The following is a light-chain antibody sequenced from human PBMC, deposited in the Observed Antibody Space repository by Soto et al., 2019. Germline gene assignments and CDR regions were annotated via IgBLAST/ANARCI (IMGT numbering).Light chain of an antibody. V-gene: IGKV1-27*01. CDR3: QKYDSAPT. CDR1: QGISNS. Sequence: DIQMTQSPSSLSASVGDRVTITCRPSQGISNSLAWYQQKPGKVPKLLIHAASTLQSGVPSRFSGSGSGTDFTLTISSLQPEDVATYYCQKYDSAPTFGPGTQVDIK. CDR2: AAS. J-gene: IGKJ1*01.